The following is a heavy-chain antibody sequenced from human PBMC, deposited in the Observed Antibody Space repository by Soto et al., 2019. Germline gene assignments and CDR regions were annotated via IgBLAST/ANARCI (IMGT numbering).Heavy chain of an antibody. D-gene: IGHD4-17*01. CDR1: GFTFSLFG. V-gene: IGHV3-30*18. J-gene: IGHJ4*02. Sequence: PGGSLRLSCAVSGFTFSLFGMHWVRQAPGKGLEWVAFISYEGRNKYYVDSVKGRFTISRDNSKNTLSLQMDSLRPEDTAVYYCAKGRDSTLLRWQYFDNWGQGTQVTVSS. CDR3: AKGRDSTLLRWQYFDN. CDR2: ISYEGRNK.